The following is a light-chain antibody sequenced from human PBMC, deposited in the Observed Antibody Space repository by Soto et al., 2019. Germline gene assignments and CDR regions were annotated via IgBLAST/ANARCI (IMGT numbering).Light chain of an antibody. CDR1: QSVSSY. J-gene: IGKJ1*01. CDR3: QQRSNWHPWT. CDR2: DAS. Sequence: EIVMTQSPATLSVSPGERATLSCSAIQSVSSYLAWYQQKPGQAPRLLIYDASNRATGIPARFSGSGSGTDFTLTISSLEHEDFAVYYCQQRSNWHPWTFGQGTKVDIK. V-gene: IGKV3-11*01.